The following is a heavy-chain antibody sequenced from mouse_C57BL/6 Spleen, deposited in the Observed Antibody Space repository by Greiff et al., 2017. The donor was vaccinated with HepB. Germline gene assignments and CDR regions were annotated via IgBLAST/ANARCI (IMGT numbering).Heavy chain of an antibody. Sequence: EVQLQQSGAELVRPGASVKLSCTASGFNIKDDYMHWVKQRPEQGLEWIGWIDPENGDTEYASKFQGKATITADTSSNTAYLQLSSLTSEDTAVYYGTTWGTTVVAHYYAMDYWGQGTSVTVSS. J-gene: IGHJ4*01. V-gene: IGHV14-4*01. CDR1: GFNIKDDY. D-gene: IGHD1-1*01. CDR2: IDPENGDT. CDR3: TTWGTTVVAHYYAMDY.